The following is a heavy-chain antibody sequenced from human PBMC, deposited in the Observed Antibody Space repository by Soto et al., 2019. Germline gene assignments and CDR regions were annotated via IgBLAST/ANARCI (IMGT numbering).Heavy chain of an antibody. CDR1: GFTFSSYG. J-gene: IGHJ4*02. V-gene: IGHV3-23*01. CDR3: AKGLRDSSSVDY. D-gene: IGHD6-6*01. CDR2: ISGSGGST. Sequence: EVQLLESGGGLVQPGGSLRLSCAASGFTFSSYGISWVLHAPGKGLEWVSAISGSGGSTYYADAVKGLFTISRDNSKNTLYLQMNSLRAEDTAVYYCAKGLRDSSSVDYWGQGTLVTVSS.